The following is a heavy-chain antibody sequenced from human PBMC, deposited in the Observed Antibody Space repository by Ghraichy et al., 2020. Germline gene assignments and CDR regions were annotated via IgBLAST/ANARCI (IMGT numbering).Heavy chain of an antibody. V-gene: IGHV1-2*04. CDR2: INPNSGGT. CDR1: GYTFTGYY. D-gene: IGHD3-9*01. Sequence: ASVKVSCKASGYTFTGYYMHWVRQAPGQGLEWMGWINPNSGGTNYAQKFQGWVTMTRDTSISTAYMELSRLRSDDTAVYYCARSLCCGDWFGDPFDYWGQGTLVTVSS. CDR3: ARSLCCGDWFGDPFDY. J-gene: IGHJ4*02.